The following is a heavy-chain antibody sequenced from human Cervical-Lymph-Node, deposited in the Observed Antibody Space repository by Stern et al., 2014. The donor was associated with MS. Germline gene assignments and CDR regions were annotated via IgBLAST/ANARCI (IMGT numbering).Heavy chain of an antibody. Sequence: QVTLKESGPTQVKPTQTLTLTCTFSGFSLSTDGLGVGWVRQPPGGALEWLGIIYLDDDKPYSPSLRTRLTLPKDTSKNQVVLTMTNIDPVDTATYFCAPVWAWGFFDYWGQGTLVSVSS. CDR1: GFSLSTDGLG. CDR3: APVWAWGFFDY. J-gene: IGHJ4*02. V-gene: IGHV2-5*02. CDR2: IYLDDDK. D-gene: IGHD7-27*01.